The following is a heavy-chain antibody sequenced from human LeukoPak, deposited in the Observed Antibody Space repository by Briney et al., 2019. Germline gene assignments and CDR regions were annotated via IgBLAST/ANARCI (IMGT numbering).Heavy chain of an antibody. Sequence: GGSLRLSCAASGFTVSSNYMSWVRQAPGKGLEWVSVIYSGGSTYYADSVKGRFTISRDNSKNTLYLQMNSLRAEDTAVYYCASVRKWELLGPLDYWGQGTLVTVSS. V-gene: IGHV3-66*01. CDR3: ASVRKWELLGPLDY. CDR1: GFTVSSNY. J-gene: IGHJ4*02. D-gene: IGHD1-26*01. CDR2: IYSGGST.